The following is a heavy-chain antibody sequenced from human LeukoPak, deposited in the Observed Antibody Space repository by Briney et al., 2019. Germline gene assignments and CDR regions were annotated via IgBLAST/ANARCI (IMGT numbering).Heavy chain of an antibody. CDR2: IYYSGST. CDR3: AGGGDSSGYYPSWFDY. V-gene: IGHV4-59*11. J-gene: IGHJ4*02. Sequence: ASETLSLTCTVSGGSISSHYWSWIRQPPGKGLEWIGYIYYSGSTNYNPSLKSRVTISVDTSKNQFSLKLSSVTAADPAVYYCAGGGDSSGYYPSWFDYWGQGTLVTVSS. D-gene: IGHD3-22*01. CDR1: GGSISSHY.